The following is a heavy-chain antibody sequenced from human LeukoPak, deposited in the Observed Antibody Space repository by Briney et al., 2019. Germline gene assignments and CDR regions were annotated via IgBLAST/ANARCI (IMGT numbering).Heavy chain of an antibody. CDR2: IYYSGSS. D-gene: IGHD6-13*01. V-gene: IGHV4-30-4*02. Sequence: SETLSLTCTVSGGSISSGDNFWSWIRQPPGKGLEWIGNIYYSGSSNYNPSLKSRVTISVDTSKNQFSLKLSSVTAADTAIYYCARVSPAVGAFDIWGRGTMVTVSS. J-gene: IGHJ3*02. CDR3: ARVSPAVGAFDI. CDR1: GGSISSGDNF.